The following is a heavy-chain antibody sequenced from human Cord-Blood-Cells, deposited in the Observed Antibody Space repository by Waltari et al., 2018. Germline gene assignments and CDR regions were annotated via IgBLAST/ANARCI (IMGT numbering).Heavy chain of an antibody. CDR2: ISGSGGST. CDR1: GFTFSSYA. D-gene: IGHD3-16*02. CDR3: ASDYVWGSYRYTGAFDI. J-gene: IGHJ3*02. V-gene: IGHV3-23*01. Sequence: EVQLLESGGGLVQPGGSLRLSCAASGFTFSSYAMSWVRQAPGKGLEWVSAISGSGGSTYYADSVKGRFTISRDNSKTTLYLQMNSRRAEDTAVYYCASDYVWGSYRYTGAFDIWGQGTMVTVSS.